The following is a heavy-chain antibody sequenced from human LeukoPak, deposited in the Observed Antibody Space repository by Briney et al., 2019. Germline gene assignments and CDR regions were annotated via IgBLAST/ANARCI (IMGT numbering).Heavy chain of an antibody. CDR1: GFTFSNYD. CDR2: IASTGDT. J-gene: IGHJ4*02. V-gene: IGHV3-13*04. CDR3: AMTSSSGWYLVY. Sequence: GGSLRLSCAASGFTFSNYDMHWVRQSSGTGLEWVSAIASTGDTYLSGSVKGRFSISRENAKNSLYLEMNSLRAEDTAVYYCAMTSSSGWYLVYWGQGTLVTVSS. D-gene: IGHD6-19*01.